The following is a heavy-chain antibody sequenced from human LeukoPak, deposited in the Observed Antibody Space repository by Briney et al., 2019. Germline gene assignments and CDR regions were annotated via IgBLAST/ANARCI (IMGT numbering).Heavy chain of an antibody. D-gene: IGHD5-12*01. V-gene: IGHV4-34*01. CDR1: GGSFSGYY. CDR3: AREGYSGYDRSSY. Sequence: SETLSLTCAVYGGSFSGYYWSWIRQPPGKGLEWIGEINHSGSTNYNPSLKGRVTISVDTSKNQFSLKLSSVTAADTAVYYCAREGYSGYDRSSYWGQGTLVTVSS. CDR2: INHSGST. J-gene: IGHJ4*02.